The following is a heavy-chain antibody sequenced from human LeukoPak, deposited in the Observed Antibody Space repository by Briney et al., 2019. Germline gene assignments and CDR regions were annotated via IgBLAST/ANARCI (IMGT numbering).Heavy chain of an antibody. CDR1: GFTVTSNH. Sequence: GGSLRLSCAASGFTVTSNHMSWVRQAPGKGLEWVSGIYSAGTTYYADSVKGRFTISTDNSKNTLYLQMNSLRAGDTAVYYCAKARGYCSGGSCSPDRWGQGTRVTVSS. CDR3: AKARGYCSGGSCSPDR. D-gene: IGHD2-15*01. V-gene: IGHV3-53*01. CDR2: IYSAGTT. J-gene: IGHJ5*02.